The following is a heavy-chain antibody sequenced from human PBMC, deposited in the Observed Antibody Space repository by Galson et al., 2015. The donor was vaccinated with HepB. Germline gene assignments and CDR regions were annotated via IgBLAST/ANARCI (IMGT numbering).Heavy chain of an antibody. D-gene: IGHD2/OR15-2a*01. CDR3: AGGLNTYFDY. Sequence: CAISGDSVSSNSAAWNWIRQSPSRGLEWLGGTYYRSKWYTDYAISVKGRITINADTSKNQFSLQLKSVTPEDTAVYFCAGGLNTYFDYWGQGILVTVAA. CDR1: GDSVSSNSAA. CDR2: TYYRSKWYT. V-gene: IGHV6-1*01. J-gene: IGHJ4*02.